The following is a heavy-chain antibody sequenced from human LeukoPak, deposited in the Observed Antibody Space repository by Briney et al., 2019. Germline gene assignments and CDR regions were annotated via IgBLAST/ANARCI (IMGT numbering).Heavy chain of an antibody. J-gene: IGHJ4*02. CDR1: GFTVSSNY. CDR3: ARDTYCGGGNCYSDF. V-gene: IGHV3-53*01. D-gene: IGHD2-15*01. Sequence: GGSLRLSCAASGFTVSSNYMSWVRQAPGKGLEWVSLIYTDGSTFYADSVKGRFTISRDNSKDTVHLQVNSLRAEDTAVYYCARDTYCGGGNCYSDFWGQGTLVTVSS. CDR2: IYTDGST.